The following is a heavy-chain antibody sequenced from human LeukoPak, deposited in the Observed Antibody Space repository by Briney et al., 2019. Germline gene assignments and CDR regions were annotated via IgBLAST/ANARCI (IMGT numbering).Heavy chain of an antibody. Sequence: GGSLRLSCAASGFTFSSYSMNWVRQAPGKGLEWVSSISSSSSYIYYADSVKGRFTISRDNAKNSLYLQMNSLRAEDTAVYYCARAEDYGDSTGPHAFDIWGQGTMVTVSS. D-gene: IGHD4-17*01. CDR1: GFTFSSYS. CDR2: ISSSSSYI. J-gene: IGHJ3*02. V-gene: IGHV3-21*01. CDR3: ARAEDYGDSTGPHAFDI.